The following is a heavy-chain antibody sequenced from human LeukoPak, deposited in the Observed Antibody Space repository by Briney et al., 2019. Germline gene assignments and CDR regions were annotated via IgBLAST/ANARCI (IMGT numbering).Heavy chain of an antibody. V-gene: IGHV4-59*08. CDR2: IYYSGST. Sequence: SETLSLTCTVSGGSISSYYWSWIRQPPGKGLEWIGYIYYSGSTNYNPSLKSRVTMSVGTSKNQFSLKLNSVTAADTAVYYCATYSSSWYGFDYWGQGTLVTVSS. D-gene: IGHD6-13*01. J-gene: IGHJ4*02. CDR3: ATYSSSWYGFDY. CDR1: GGSISSYY.